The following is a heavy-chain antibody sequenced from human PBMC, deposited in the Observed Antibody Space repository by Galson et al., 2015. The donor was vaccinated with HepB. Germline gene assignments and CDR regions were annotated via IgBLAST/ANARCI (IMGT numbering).Heavy chain of an antibody. CDR2: IYYSGST. CDR1: GGSISSSSYY. D-gene: IGHD6-19*01. CDR3: ARDIRSGPSAPYYFDY. V-gene: IGHV4-39*07. Sequence: SETLSLTCTVSGGSISSSSYYWGWIRQPPGKGLEWIGSIYYSGSTYYNPSLKSRVTISVDTSKNQFSLKLSSVTAADTAVYYCARDIRSGPSAPYYFDYWGQGTLVTVSS. J-gene: IGHJ4*02.